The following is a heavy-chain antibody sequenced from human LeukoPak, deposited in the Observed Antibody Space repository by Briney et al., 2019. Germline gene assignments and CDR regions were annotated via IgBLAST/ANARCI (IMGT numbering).Heavy chain of an antibody. CDR1: GFTFSIHA. CDR3: ASYRVSHGMDV. J-gene: IGHJ6*02. Sequence: PGGPLRLSCVASGFTFSIHAMSWVRQAPGKGLEWVANIKGDGSEKYHGDSVTGRFTISRDNAKNSLYLQMNSLRAEDTAIYYCASYRVSHGMDVWGQGTTVTVSS. CDR2: IKGDGSEK. V-gene: IGHV3-7*01. D-gene: IGHD1-26*01.